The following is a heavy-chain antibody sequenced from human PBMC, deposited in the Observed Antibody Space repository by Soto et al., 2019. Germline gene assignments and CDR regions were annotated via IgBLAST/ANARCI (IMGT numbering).Heavy chain of an antibody. V-gene: IGHV4-30-4*01. D-gene: IGHD1-1*01. CDR2: ISYSGST. J-gene: IGHJ4*02. Sequence: PSETLSLTCTVSGGSISSGNYYWSWIRQPPGKGLEWIGFISYSGSTYYSTSLKSRVTIDTSKSQFSLNLSFVTAADTSVYYCATMGTPATGLYFFDYWGQGSLVTVSS. CDR3: ATMGTPATGLYFFDY. CDR1: GGSISSGNYY.